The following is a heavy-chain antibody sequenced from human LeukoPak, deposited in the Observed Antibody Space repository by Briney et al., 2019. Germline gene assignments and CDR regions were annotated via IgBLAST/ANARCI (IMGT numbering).Heavy chain of an antibody. CDR3: ARDYGGNWGTYNYFDL. CDR2: IKPSGGTT. D-gene: IGHD7-27*01. J-gene: IGHJ2*01. CDR1: GYTFNTYH. V-gene: IGHV1-46*02. Sequence: GASVKVSCKASGYTFNTYHIHWVRQAPGQGLKWMGIIKPSGGTTTYAQNFQGRVTMTRDTSTSTVYMELSSLTSEDTAVYYCARDYGGNWGTYNYFDLWGRGTLVTVSS.